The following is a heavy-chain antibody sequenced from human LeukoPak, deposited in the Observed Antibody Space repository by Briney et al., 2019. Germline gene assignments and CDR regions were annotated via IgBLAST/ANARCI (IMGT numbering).Heavy chain of an antibody. Sequence: VASVKVSCKASGYTFSDYDVNWVRQAPGQGLEWMGWINPTSGDTGYAQKFQGRVTMTRSMSKNTAYMELSRLRFEDTAVYFCARVVMKAFYYYYMDVWGKGTTIIISS. V-gene: IGHV1-8*01. J-gene: IGHJ6*03. CDR2: INPTSGDT. D-gene: IGHD2-21*01. CDR1: GYTFSDYD. CDR3: ARVVMKAFYYYYMDV.